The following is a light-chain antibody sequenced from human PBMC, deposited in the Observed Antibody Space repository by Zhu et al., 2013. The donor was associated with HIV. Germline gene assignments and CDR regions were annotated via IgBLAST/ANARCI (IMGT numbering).Light chain of an antibody. CDR3: QQSYTMPST. J-gene: IGKJ2*01. V-gene: IGKV1-9*01. Sequence: DIQLTQSPSFLSASVGDRVTITCRASQGISSYLAWYQQKPGKAPKLLIYAASTLQTGVPSRFSGSGSGTEFTLTISSLQPEDFATYYCQQSYTMPSTFGQGTRLEIK. CDR1: QGISSY. CDR2: AAS.